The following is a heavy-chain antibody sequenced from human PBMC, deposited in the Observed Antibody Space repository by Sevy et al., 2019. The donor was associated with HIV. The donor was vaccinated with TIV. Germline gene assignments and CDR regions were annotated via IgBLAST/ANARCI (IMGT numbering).Heavy chain of an antibody. Sequence: ASVKVSCKASGYTFTSYDINWVRQATGQGLEWMGWMNPNSGNTGYAQKFQGRVTMTRNTSISKAYMELSSLRSEDTAVYYCARVVVAATRRYYYYYYGMDVWGQGTTVTVSS. D-gene: IGHD2-15*01. J-gene: IGHJ6*02. CDR1: GYTFTSYD. CDR2: MNPNSGNT. CDR3: ARVVVAATRRYYYYYYGMDV. V-gene: IGHV1-8*01.